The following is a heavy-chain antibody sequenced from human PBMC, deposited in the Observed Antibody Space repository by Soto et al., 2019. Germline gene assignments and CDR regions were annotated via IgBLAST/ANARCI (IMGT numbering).Heavy chain of an antibody. Sequence: GGSLRLSCAASGFTFSSYAMSWVRQAPGKGLEWVSAISGGGGSTYYADSVKGRFTISRDNSKNALYLQMNSLRAEDTAVYYCALLWAPRMTTVTYWGQGTLVTVSS. D-gene: IGHD4-17*01. V-gene: IGHV3-23*01. J-gene: IGHJ4*02. CDR2: ISGGGGST. CDR3: ALLWAPRMTTVTY. CDR1: GFTFSSYA.